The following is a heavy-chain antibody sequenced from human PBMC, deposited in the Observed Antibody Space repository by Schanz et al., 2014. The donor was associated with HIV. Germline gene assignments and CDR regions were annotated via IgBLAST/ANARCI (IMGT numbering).Heavy chain of an antibody. D-gene: IGHD6-6*01. CDR1: GFTFNSYA. V-gene: IGHV3-23*04. Sequence: VQLVESGGGLLHPGGSLRLSCAASGFTFNSYAMNALSWVRRDPGRGLEWVSDIRGGAGGTYYADSVKGRFTITRDSSKSTLYVQKTRRRAEGTAVYYCVGHGSSSSWGLGTLVTVSS. CDR2: IRGGAGGT. CDR3: VGHGSSSS. J-gene: IGHJ5*02.